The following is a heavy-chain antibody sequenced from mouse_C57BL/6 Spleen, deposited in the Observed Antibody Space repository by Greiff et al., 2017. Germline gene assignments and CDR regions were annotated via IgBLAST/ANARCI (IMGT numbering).Heavy chain of an antibody. CDR2: INPSTGGT. CDR3: ARSRDLRSFSHYFDY. D-gene: IGHD1-1*01. CDR1: GYSFTGYY. Sequence: EVMLVESGPELVKPGASVKISCKASGYSFTGYYMHWVKQSSEKSLEWIGEINPSTGGTSYNQKFKGKATLTVDKSSSTAYMQLKSLTSEDSAVXYCARSRDLRSFSHYFDYWGQGTTLTVSS. J-gene: IGHJ2*01. V-gene: IGHV1-43*01.